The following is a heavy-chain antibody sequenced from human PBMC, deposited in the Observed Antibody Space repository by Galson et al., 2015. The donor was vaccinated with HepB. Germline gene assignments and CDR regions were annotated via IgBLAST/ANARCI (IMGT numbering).Heavy chain of an antibody. CDR2: INTGGATK. V-gene: IGHV3-23*01. J-gene: IGHJ6*02. CDR1: GFTFSAYV. D-gene: IGHD5/OR15-5a*01. Sequence: SLRLSCAGSGFTFSAYVMTWVRRAPGKGLEWVPSINTGGATKYYADSVKGRATISRDNSNNTLSLQMNSLRAEDTALYYCAKDLATPEDSFFFYSGLDVWGRGTTVTVSS. CDR3: AKDLATPEDSFFFYSGLDV.